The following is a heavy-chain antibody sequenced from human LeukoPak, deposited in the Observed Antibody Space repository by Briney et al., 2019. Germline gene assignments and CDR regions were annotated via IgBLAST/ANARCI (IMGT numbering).Heavy chain of an antibody. V-gene: IGHV3-64D*06. J-gene: IGHJ4*02. CDR1: GFTFSSYA. D-gene: IGHD2-15*01. Sequence: GGSLRLSCSASGFTFSSYAMHWVRQAPGKGLEYVSAIRSNGGSTYYADSVKRRFTISRDNSKHTLYLQMSSLRAEDTAVYYCVKDRAGYCSGGSCQDLDYWGQGTLVTVSS. CDR2: IRSNGGST. CDR3: VKDRAGYCSGGSCQDLDY.